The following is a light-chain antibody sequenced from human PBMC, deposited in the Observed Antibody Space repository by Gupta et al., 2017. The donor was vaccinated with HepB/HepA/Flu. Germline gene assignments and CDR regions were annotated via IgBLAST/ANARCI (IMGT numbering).Light chain of an antibody. V-gene: IGLV2-8*01. J-gene: IGLJ1*01. CDR3: SSFAGGNTYV. Sequence: QSALTQPPSASGSPGRSVTIPCSGSSSDVGGYNYVSWYQQHPGKAPKLMIYEVSQRPSGVPDRFSGSKSGNTASLTVSGLQAEDEADYYCSSFAGGNTYVFGTGTKVTVL. CDR1: SSDVGGYNY. CDR2: EVS.